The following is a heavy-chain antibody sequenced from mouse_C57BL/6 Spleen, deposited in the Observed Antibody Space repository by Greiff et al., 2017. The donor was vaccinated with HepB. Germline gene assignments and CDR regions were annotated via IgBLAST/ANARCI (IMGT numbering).Heavy chain of an antibody. CDR3: ARYDDDYLYFDY. CDR2: IRNKANGYTT. J-gene: IGHJ2*01. D-gene: IGHD2-3*01. Sequence: DVQLVESGGGLVQPGGSLSLSCAASGFTFTDYYMSWVRQPPGKALEWLGFIRNKANGYTTEYSASVKGRFTISRDNSQSILYLQMNALRAEDSATYYCARYDDDYLYFDYWGQGTTLTVSS. CDR1: GFTFTDYY. V-gene: IGHV7-3*01.